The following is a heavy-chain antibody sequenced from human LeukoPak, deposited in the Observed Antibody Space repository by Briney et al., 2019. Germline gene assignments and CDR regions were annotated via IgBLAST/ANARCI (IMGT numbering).Heavy chain of an antibody. CDR3: ARSMIGWHDYSLLDY. Sequence: ASVKVSCKASGYTFTSYGISWVRQAPGQGLEWMGWISAYNGNTNYAQKLQGRVTMTTDTSTSTAYMELRSLRSEDTAVYYCARSMIGWHDYSLLDYWGQGTLVTVSS. D-gene: IGHD4-11*01. CDR2: ISAYNGNT. J-gene: IGHJ4*02. CDR1: GYTFTSYG. V-gene: IGHV1-18*01.